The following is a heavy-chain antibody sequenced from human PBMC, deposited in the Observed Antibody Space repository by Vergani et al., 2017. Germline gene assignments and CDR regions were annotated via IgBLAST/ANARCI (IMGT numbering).Heavy chain of an antibody. J-gene: IGHJ4*02. CDR2: ISSSSSYI. Sequence: EVQLLESGGGLVQPGGSLRLSCAASGFTFSSYSMNWVRQAPGKGLEWVSSISSSSSYIYYADSVKGRFTISRDNAKNSLYLQMNSLRAEDTAVYYCAKDRSLWGGAYWGQGTLVTVSS. V-gene: IGHV3-21*01. CDR1: GFTFSSYS. D-gene: IGHD7-27*01. CDR3: AKDRSLWGGAY.